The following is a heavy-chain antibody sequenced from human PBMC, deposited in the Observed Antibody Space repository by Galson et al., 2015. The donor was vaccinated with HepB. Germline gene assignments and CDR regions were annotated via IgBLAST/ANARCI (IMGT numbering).Heavy chain of an antibody. CDR2: ISSSSSTI. D-gene: IGHD2-8*01. J-gene: IGHJ4*02. CDR3: ARGVYTMVY. Sequence: SLRLSCAASGFTFSSYSMNWVRQAPGKGLEWVSYISSSSSTIYYADSVKGRFTISRDNAKNSLYLQMNSLRAEDTAVYYCARGVYTMVYWGQGTLVTVSS. CDR1: GFTFSSYS. V-gene: IGHV3-48*01.